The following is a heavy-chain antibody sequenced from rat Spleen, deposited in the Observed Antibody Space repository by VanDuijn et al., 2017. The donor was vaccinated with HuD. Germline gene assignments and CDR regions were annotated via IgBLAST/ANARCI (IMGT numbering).Heavy chain of an antibody. CDR2: ISYSGST. V-gene: IGHV3-1*01. Sequence: EVQLQESGPGLVKPSQSLSLTCSVTGYSITSSYRWNWIRKFPGNKMEWMGYISYSGSTSYNPSLKSRITITRDTSKNQFFLQLNSVTTEDTATYFCARYHYSIYMAYYFDYWGQGVMVTVSS. CDR1: GYSITSSY. D-gene: IGHD1-2*01. J-gene: IGHJ2*01. CDR3: ARYHYSIYMAYYFDY.